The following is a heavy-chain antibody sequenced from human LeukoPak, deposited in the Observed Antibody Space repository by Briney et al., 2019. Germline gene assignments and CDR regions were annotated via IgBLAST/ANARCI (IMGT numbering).Heavy chain of an antibody. CDR2: ITSSGRTP. D-gene: IGHD3-10*01. J-gene: IGHJ4*02. Sequence: GGPLRLSCEASGFTFNTHAMSWVRPAPGKGLEWVASITSSGRTPYYTDSVKGRFTISRDNSKNTLYLQMNSLRGEDTAVYYCAKDRPNFYETSGSYYKIKGDFWGQGSLVTVSS. V-gene: IGHV3-23*01. CDR1: GFTFNTHA. CDR3: AKDRPNFYETSGSYYKIKGDF.